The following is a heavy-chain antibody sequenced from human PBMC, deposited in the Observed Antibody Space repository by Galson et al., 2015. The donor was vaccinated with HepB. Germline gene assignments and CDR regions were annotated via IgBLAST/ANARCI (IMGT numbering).Heavy chain of an antibody. CDR3: ARGGDGVGGYQLLSLLKNYYGMDV. J-gene: IGHJ6*02. V-gene: IGHV1-69*02. CDR2: IIPILGIA. Sequence: TFSSYTISWVRQAPGQGLEWMGRIIPILGIANYAQKFQGRVTITADKSTSTAYMELSSPRSEDTAVYYCARGGDGVGGYQLLSLLKNYYGMDVWGQGTTVTVSS. D-gene: IGHD2-2*01. CDR1: TFSSYT.